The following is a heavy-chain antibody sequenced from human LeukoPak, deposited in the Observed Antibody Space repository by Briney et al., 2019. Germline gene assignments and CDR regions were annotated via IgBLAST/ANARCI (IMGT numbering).Heavy chain of an antibody. J-gene: IGHJ4*02. Sequence: GGSLRLSCVASGFAFSSYWMSWVRQAPGKGLEWVANIKQDGGEKYYVDSVKGRFTISRANAKNSLFLQMNSLRVEDTAVYYCARLGGGYYTYWGQGTLVTVSS. CDR3: ARLGGGYYTY. D-gene: IGHD1-26*01. CDR1: GFAFSSYW. V-gene: IGHV3-7*01. CDR2: IKQDGGEK.